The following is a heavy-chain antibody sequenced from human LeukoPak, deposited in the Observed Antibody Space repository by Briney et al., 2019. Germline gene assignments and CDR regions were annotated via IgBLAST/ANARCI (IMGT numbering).Heavy chain of an antibody. Sequence: GGSLRLSCAASGFTFSSHAMSWARQAPGKGLEWVSAINGGGSNTYYADSVKGRFTISRDNSKNMVYLQMNNLRAEDTAVYYCARSRASSGLLGYWGQGTLVTVSS. V-gene: IGHV3-23*01. CDR2: INGGGSNT. CDR3: ARSRASSGLLGY. CDR1: GFTFSSHA. J-gene: IGHJ4*02. D-gene: IGHD6-19*01.